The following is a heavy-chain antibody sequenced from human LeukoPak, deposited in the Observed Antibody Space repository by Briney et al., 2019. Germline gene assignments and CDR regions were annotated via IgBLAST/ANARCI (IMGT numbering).Heavy chain of an antibody. CDR3: ARDRAAGSDWLDP. Sequence: SETLSLTCTDSGGSIGLYHWTWIRQPPGKGLEWIRYIYYNGSTKYNVSLKSRVTISVDTSKNQFSLRLSSVTAADTAVYYCARDRAAGSDWLDPWGQGTLVTVSS. J-gene: IGHJ5*02. V-gene: IGHV4-59*01. CDR2: IYYNGST. D-gene: IGHD3-10*01. CDR1: GGSIGLYH.